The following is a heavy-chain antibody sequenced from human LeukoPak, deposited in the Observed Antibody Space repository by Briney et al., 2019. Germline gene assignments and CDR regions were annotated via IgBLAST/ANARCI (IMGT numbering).Heavy chain of an antibody. CDR3: ARVDSSGDYFDY. CDR1: GGSFSGYY. J-gene: IGHJ4*02. CDR2: IYYSGST. V-gene: IGHV4-59*01. Sequence: PSETLSLTCAVYGGSFSGYYWSWIRQPPGKGLEWIGYIYYSGSTNYNPSLKSRVAISVDTSKNQFSLKLSSVTAADTAVYYCARVDSSGDYFDYWGQGTLVTVSS. D-gene: IGHD3-22*01.